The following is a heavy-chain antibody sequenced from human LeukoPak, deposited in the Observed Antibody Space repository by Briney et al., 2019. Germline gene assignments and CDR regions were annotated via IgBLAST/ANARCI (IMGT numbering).Heavy chain of an antibody. V-gene: IGHV4-59*01. CDR2: IYYSGST. CDR1: GGSIKNYY. J-gene: IGHJ6*03. D-gene: IGHD1-14*01. Sequence: PSETLSLTCTVSGGSIKNYYWTWIRQPPGKRLEWIGYIYYSGSTSSNPSLKSRVTISVDTSKNQFSLRLKYVTAADTAVYYCARDVPRRTGYMDVWGKGTTVTVSS. CDR3: ARDVPRRTGYMDV.